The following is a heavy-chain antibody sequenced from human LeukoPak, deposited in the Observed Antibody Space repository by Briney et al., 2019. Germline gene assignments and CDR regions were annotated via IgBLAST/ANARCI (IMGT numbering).Heavy chain of an antibody. D-gene: IGHD6-6*01. V-gene: IGHV5-51*01. CDR3: ARSLSSSSGWFDP. J-gene: IGHJ5*02. CDR1: GYSFTSYW. CDR2: IYPGDSDT. Sequence: GESLNISCKGSGYSFTSYWIGWVRPMPGKRLEWMGIIYPGDSDTRYSPSFQGQVTISADKSISTAYLQWSSLKASDTSMYYCARSLSSSSGWFDPWGQGTLVTVSS.